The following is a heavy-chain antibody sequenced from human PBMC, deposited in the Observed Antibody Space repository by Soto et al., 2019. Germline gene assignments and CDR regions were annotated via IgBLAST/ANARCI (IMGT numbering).Heavy chain of an antibody. V-gene: IGHV3-30*18. J-gene: IGHJ6*02. Sequence: GGSLRLSCAASGFTFSSYGMHWVRQAPGKGLEWVAVISYDGSNKYYADSVKGRFTISRDNSKNTLYLQMNSLRAEDTAVYYCAKVGANRGYYYDYVWGTYGMDVWGQGTTVTVSS. CDR3: AKVGANRGYYYDYVWGTYGMDV. CDR2: ISYDGSNK. CDR1: GFTFSSYG. D-gene: IGHD3-16*01.